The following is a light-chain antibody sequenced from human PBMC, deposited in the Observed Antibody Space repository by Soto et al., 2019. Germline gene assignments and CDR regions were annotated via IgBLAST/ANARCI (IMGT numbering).Light chain of an antibody. CDR1: QTITSNF. CDR2: GAS. CDR3: QQFGSSLPIT. Sequence: EIVMTQSPATLSVSPGERATLSCGASQTITSNFLAWYQLKPAQAPRLLIYGASSRATGIPDRFTGSGSGTDFTLTITRLEPEDFAVYYCQQFGSSLPITFGQGTRLEIK. V-gene: IGKV3-20*01. J-gene: IGKJ5*01.